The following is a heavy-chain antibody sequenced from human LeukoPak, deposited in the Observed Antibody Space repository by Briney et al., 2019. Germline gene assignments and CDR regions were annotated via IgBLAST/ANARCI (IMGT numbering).Heavy chain of an antibody. CDR1: GFTFSSYA. CDR2: ISYDGSNK. V-gene: IGHV3-30-3*01. Sequence: GRSLRLSCAASGFTFSSYAMHWVRQAPGKGLEWVAVISYDGSNKYYADSVKGRFTISRDNSKNTLYLQMNSLRAEDTAVYYCARDLGATDFDYWGQGTLVTVSS. D-gene: IGHD1-26*01. J-gene: IGHJ4*02. CDR3: ARDLGATDFDY.